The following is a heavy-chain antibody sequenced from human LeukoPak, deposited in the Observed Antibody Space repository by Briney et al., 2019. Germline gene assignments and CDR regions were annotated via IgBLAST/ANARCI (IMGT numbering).Heavy chain of an antibody. CDR3: ARSPRRYCRGGSCYSIPYPFDP. CDR2: IYYSGST. Sequence: SETLSLTCTVSGGSISSYYWSWIRQPPGKGLEWIGYIYYSGSTNYNPSLKSRVTISVDTSKNQFSLKLSSVTAADTAVYYCARSPRRYCRGGSCYSIPYPFDPWGQGTLVTVSS. J-gene: IGHJ5*02. CDR1: GGSISSYY. D-gene: IGHD2-15*01. V-gene: IGHV4-59*01.